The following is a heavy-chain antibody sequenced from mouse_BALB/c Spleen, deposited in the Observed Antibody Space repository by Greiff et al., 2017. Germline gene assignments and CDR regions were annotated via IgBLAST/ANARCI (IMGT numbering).Heavy chain of an antibody. D-gene: IGHD2-1*01. Sequence: EVQLQQSGTVLARPGASVKMSCKASGYSFTSYWMHWVKQRPGQGLEWIGAIYPGNSDTSYNQKFKGKAKLTAVTSASTAYMELSSLTNEDSAVYYCTDGNYGWYFDVWGAGTTVTVSS. J-gene: IGHJ1*01. CDR2: IYPGNSDT. V-gene: IGHV1-5*01. CDR1: GYSFTSYW. CDR3: TDGNYGWYFDV.